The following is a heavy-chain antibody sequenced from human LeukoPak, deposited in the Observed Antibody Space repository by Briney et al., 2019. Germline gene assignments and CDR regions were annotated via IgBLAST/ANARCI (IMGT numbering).Heavy chain of an antibody. CDR1: GGSISSYY. D-gene: IGHD5-12*01. Sequence: PSETLSLTCTVSGGSISSYYWSWIRQPPGKGLEWFGYIYYSGSTNYNPSLKSRVTISVDTSKNQFSLKLTSVIAADTAVYYCARGPYSGYTLRPLDYWGQGALVTVSS. CDR2: IYYSGST. CDR3: ARGPYSGYTLRPLDY. J-gene: IGHJ4*02. V-gene: IGHV4-59*01.